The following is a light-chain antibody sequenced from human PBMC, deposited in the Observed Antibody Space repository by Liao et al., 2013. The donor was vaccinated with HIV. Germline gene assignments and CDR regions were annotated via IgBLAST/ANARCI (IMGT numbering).Light chain of an antibody. CDR2: RAT. Sequence: SYDLTQPPSVSVSPGQTATITCSGDKLGYKYPCWYQQRPGQSPVLVIYRATKRPSGIPERFSGSQSGNTATLTISGTQAMDEADYYCQTWASSTYVFGTGTKVTVL. V-gene: IGLV3-1*01. J-gene: IGLJ1*01. CDR1: KLGYKY. CDR3: QTWASSTYV.